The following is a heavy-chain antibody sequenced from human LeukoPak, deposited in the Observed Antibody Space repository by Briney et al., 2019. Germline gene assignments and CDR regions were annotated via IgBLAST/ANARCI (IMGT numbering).Heavy chain of an antibody. D-gene: IGHD1-26*01. CDR1: GGSFSSSDYY. V-gene: IGHV4-39*06. Sequence: SETLSLTCTVSGGSFSSSDYYWGWIRQPPGKGLEWIGSIYYSGTTYYNPSLKSRVTISVDTSKNQFTLKLSSVTAADTAVYYCARDRIVGATPNYFDYWGQGTLVTVSA. CDR3: ARDRIVGATPNYFDY. J-gene: IGHJ4*02. CDR2: IYYSGTT.